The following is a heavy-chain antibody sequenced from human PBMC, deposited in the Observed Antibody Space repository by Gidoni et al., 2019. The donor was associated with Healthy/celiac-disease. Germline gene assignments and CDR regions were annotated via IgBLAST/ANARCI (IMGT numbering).Heavy chain of an antibody. CDR3: ARDRDYYDSSGYYDAFDI. D-gene: IGHD3-22*01. CDR1: GFTFSSYG. V-gene: IGHV3-33*01. Sequence: QVQLVESGGGVVQPGRSLSLSCAASGFTFSSYGMHWVRQAPGKGLEWVAVIWYDGSNKYYADSVKGRFTISRDNSKNTLYLQMNSLRAEDTAVYYCARDRDYYDSSGYYDAFDIWGQGTMVTVSS. CDR2: IWYDGSNK. J-gene: IGHJ3*02.